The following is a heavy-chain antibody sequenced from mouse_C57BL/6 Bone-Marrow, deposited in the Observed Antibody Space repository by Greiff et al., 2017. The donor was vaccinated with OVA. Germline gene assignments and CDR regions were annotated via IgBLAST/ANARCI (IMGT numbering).Heavy chain of an antibody. D-gene: IGHD3-3*01. Sequence: VKLQQSGAELARPGASVKLSCKASGYTFTSYGISWVKQRTGQGLEWIGEIYPRSGNTYYNEKFKGKATLTADKSSSTAYMELRSLTSEDSAVYFCARRAGTRGVYFDYWGQGTTLTVSS. CDR2: IYPRSGNT. V-gene: IGHV1-81*01. J-gene: IGHJ2*01. CDR1: GYTFTSYG. CDR3: ARRAGTRGVYFDY.